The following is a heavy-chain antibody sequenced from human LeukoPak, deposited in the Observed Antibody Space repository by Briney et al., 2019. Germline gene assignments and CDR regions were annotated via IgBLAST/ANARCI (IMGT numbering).Heavy chain of an antibody. CDR2: IKQDGSEK. CDR3: GSGSTWLP. D-gene: IGHD6-13*01. V-gene: IGHV3-7*01. CDR1: GFNFSTYW. Sequence: HPGGSLRLSCAASGFNFSTYWMSWVRQAPGKRLEWVANIKQDGSEKYYVDSVRGRFTISRDNAKNSLYLQMNSLRAEDTAVYYCGSGSTWLPRGQGTLVTVSS. J-gene: IGHJ4*02.